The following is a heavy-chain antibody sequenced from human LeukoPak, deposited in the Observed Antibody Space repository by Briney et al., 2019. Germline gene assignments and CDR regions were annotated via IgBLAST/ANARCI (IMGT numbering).Heavy chain of an antibody. J-gene: IGHJ4*02. V-gene: IGHV3-66*01. CDR3: TRGTINPFDC. CDR2: IHSGGST. D-gene: IGHD4/OR15-4a*01. CDR1: GFTFSSYA. Sequence: GGSLGLSCAASGFTFSSYAMSWVRQAPGKGLEWVSVIHSGGSTYYTDSVKGRFTISRDNFKDTLYLQMNNLRAEDTAVYYCTRGTINPFDCWGQGALVAVSS.